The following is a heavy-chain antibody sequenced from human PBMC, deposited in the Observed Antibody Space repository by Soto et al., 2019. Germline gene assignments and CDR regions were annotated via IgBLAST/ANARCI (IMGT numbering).Heavy chain of an antibody. V-gene: IGHV4-4*02. J-gene: IGHJ4*02. CDR1: GVSISSSPW. CDR3: ARVLGASGWPALDS. Sequence: QVQLQESGPGLVKPSGTLSLTCAVSGVSISSSPWWSWLRQPPGKGLEWIAEVSYSGSVNSNPSLPSRLTISLDTSKNQFSLKLNSVTAADTAVYFCARVLGASGWPALDSWGQGTLVTVSS. CDR2: VSYSGSV. D-gene: IGHD6-25*01.